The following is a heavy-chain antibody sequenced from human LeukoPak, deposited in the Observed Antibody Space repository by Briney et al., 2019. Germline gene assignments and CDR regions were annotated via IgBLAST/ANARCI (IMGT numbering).Heavy chain of an antibody. J-gene: IGHJ4*02. CDR3: ARDPRRYCSGGSCYPGH. CDR1: GGSISSYY. D-gene: IGHD2-15*01. V-gene: IGHV4-59*01. CDR2: LYYSGST. Sequence: SETLSLTCTDPGGSISSYYWSWIRQPPGKGLEWIGHLYYSGSTNYNPSLKSRVTISVDTSKNQFSLKLSSVTAADTAVDYCARDPRRYCSGGSCYPGHWGQGTLVTVSS.